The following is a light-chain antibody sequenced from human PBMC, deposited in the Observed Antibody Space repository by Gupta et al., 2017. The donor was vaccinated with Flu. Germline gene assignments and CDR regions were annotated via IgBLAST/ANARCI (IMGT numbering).Light chain of an antibody. CDR3: QQSYSTPHT. CDR2: AAA. Sequence: LSASVGDRVTITCRASQSIGSYLNWYQQTTGKAPKLLIYAAASLQSGVSSRFSGSGSGTDGTDFTLTISSLQPDDFAIYYCQQSYSTPHTFGQGTKLDIK. CDR1: QSIGSY. V-gene: IGKV1-39*01. J-gene: IGKJ2*01.